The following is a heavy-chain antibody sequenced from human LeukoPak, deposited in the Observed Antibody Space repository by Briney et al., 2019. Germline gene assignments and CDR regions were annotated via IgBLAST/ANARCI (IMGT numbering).Heavy chain of an antibody. CDR3: ARDSGLSGYNAFDI. CDR1: GYTFTSYG. Sequence: ASVKVSCKASGYTFTSYGISWVRQAPGQGLELMGWISAYNGNTNYAQKLQGRVTMTTDTSTSTAYMELRSLRSDDTAVYYCARDSGLSGYNAFDIWGQGTMVTVSS. CDR2: ISAYNGNT. V-gene: IGHV1-18*01. J-gene: IGHJ3*02. D-gene: IGHD1-1*01.